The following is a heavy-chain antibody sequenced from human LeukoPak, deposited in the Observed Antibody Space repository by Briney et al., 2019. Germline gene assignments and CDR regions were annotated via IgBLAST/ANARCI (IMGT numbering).Heavy chain of an antibody. J-gene: IGHJ4*02. Sequence: PGGSLRLSCAASGFTFSSYGMSWVRQAPGKGLEWIGSIYYSGSTYYNPSLKSRVTISVDTSKNQFSLKLSSVTAADTAVYYCARHAYGDIVVVPAAMPAEPYFDYWGQGTLVTVSS. V-gene: IGHV4-39*01. CDR1: GFTFSSYG. D-gene: IGHD2-2*01. CDR2: IYYSGST. CDR3: ARHAYGDIVVVPAAMPAEPYFDY.